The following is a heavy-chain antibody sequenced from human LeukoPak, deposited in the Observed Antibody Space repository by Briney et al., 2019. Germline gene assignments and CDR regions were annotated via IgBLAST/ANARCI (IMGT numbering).Heavy chain of an antibody. CDR2: IAYDVSNN. D-gene: IGHD3-9*01. CDR1: GLTFSSYA. V-gene: IGHV3-30*04. J-gene: IGHJ4*02. Sequence: GRCLRLSWAAAGLTFSSYAIDWVSQDPGKWRGWVAVIAYDVSNNYYAHSRNGRFTISRDNSKNTLYLQMNSLRAEDTDGYYCASEGYDILPGNGYYFDYWGQGAMVTVSS. CDR3: ASEGYDILPGNGYYFDY.